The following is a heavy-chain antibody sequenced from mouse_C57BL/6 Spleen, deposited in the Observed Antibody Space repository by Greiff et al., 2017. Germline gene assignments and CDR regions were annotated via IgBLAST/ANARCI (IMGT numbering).Heavy chain of an antibody. CDR2: INPSPGGT. V-gene: IGHV1-42*01. J-gene: IGHJ2*01. CDR1: GYSFTGYY. Sequence: VQLKESGPELVKPGASVKISCKASGYSFTGYYMNWVKQSPEKSLEWIGEINPSPGGTTYNQKFKAKAKLTVDKSSSTAYMQLKSLTSEDSAVYYCARGRTDNFDYWGQGTTLTVSS. CDR3: ARGRTDNFDY.